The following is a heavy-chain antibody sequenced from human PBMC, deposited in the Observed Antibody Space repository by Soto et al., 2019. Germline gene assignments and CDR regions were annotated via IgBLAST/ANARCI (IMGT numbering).Heavy chain of an antibody. CDR1: IDSITSNSYF. CDR3: ARNFSVDYFDY. CDR2: IYYSGTT. J-gene: IGHJ4*02. Sequence: SETLSLTCTVSIDSITSNSYFWAWIRQPPGKGLQWIGSIYYSGTTYYNPSLKSRVTISVDRSKNQFSLKLSSVTAADTAVYYCARNFSVDYFDYRGQGALVTVSS. V-gene: IGHV4-39*01.